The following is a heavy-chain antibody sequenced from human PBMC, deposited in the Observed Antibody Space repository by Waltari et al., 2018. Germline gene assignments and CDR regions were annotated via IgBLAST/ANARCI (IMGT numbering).Heavy chain of an antibody. J-gene: IGHJ4*02. V-gene: IGHV3-43*01. CDR1: GFTFDDYT. D-gene: IGHD1-1*01. CDR2: SNWEGSST. Sequence: EVQLVESGGVVVQPGESLRLSCAGSGFTFDDYTMHWVRQAPGKGLEWVSLSNWEGSSTSYVDSVKGRFTISRDNSEYSLYLQMNSLRSEDSALYYCAAERTDENDDYVYIWGQGTLVTVSS. CDR3: AAERTDENDDYVYI.